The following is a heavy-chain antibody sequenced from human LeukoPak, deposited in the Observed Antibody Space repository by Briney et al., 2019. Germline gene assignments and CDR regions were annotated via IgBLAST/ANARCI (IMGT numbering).Heavy chain of an antibody. Sequence: PSETLSLTCTVSGGSISSGGYYWSWIRQHPGKGLEWIGYIYYSGSTYYNPSHKSRVTISVDTSKNQFSLKLSSVTAADTAVYYCARGHYSVAFDYWGQGTLVTVSS. V-gene: IGHV4-31*03. D-gene: IGHD2-15*01. CDR1: GGSISSGGYY. CDR2: IYYSGST. J-gene: IGHJ4*02. CDR3: ARGHYSVAFDY.